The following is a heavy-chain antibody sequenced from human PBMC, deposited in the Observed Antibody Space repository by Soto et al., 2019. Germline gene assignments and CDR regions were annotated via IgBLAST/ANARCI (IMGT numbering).Heavy chain of an antibody. Sequence: QVQRVQSGAEVKKPGASVKVSCKASGYSFISYAITWGRQAPGPGLEWMGWISDYNGDTNYAQQLQGRVTMTTDTSTSTAYLELRSLRSDDTAVYYCAREMISATFFDYWGQGTLVTVSS. D-gene: IGHD3-22*01. CDR1: GYSFISYA. J-gene: IGHJ4*02. CDR2: ISDYNGDT. V-gene: IGHV1-18*01. CDR3: AREMISATFFDY.